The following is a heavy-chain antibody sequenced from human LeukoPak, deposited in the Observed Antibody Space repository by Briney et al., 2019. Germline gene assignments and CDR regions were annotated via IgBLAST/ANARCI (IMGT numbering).Heavy chain of an antibody. J-gene: IGHJ6*03. CDR3: ARVWFGYYYYMDV. CDR2: IYYSGST. D-gene: IGHD3-10*01. Sequence: PSETLSLTCTVSGGSISSYYWSWIRQPPGKGLEWIGYIYYSGSTNYNPSLKSRVTISVDTSKNQFSLKLSSVTAADTAVYYCARVWFGYYYYMDVWGKGTTVTVFS. V-gene: IGHV4-59*08. CDR1: GGSISSYY.